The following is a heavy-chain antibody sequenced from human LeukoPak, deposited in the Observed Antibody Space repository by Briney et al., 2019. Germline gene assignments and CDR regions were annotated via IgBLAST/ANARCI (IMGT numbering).Heavy chain of an antibody. CDR2: IASDGSST. Sequence: TRGSLRLSCAASGFTLSSYWMNWFRQAPGKGLVWVSRIASDGSSTTYADSVKGRFSISRDNAKNTLYLQMNSLRVEDTAVYYCVRGRPHGNDYWGQGTLVTVSS. CDR1: GFTLSSYW. V-gene: IGHV3-74*01. CDR3: VRGRPHGNDY. J-gene: IGHJ4*02. D-gene: IGHD4-23*01.